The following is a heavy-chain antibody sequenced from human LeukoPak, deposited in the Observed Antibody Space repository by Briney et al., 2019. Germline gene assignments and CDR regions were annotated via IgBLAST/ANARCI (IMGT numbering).Heavy chain of an antibody. CDR3: ARDRGNGYCSGGSCCDLGFLDY. J-gene: IGHJ4*02. D-gene: IGHD2-15*01. V-gene: IGHV1-46*01. CDR2: INPGGGST. Sequence: GASVKVSCKASGYTFTSYYMHWVRQAPGQGLEWMGIINPGGGSTSYAQKFQGRVTMTRDTSTSTVYMELSSLRSEDTAVYYCARDRGNGYCSGGSCCDLGFLDYWGQGTLVTVSS. CDR1: GYTFTSYY.